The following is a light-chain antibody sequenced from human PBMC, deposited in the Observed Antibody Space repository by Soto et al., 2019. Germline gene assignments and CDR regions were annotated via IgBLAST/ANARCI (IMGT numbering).Light chain of an antibody. CDR2: EVS. CDR3: SSYTSDSTLV. J-gene: IGLJ3*02. CDR1: STDVGGYNY. Sequence: QSVLTQPASVSGSPGQSIAISCTGTSTDVGGYNYVSWYQQHPGKAPKLMIYEVSNRPSGVSHRFSGAKSGNTASLTISGLQAEDEADYYCSSYTSDSTLVFGGGTKLT. V-gene: IGLV2-14*01.